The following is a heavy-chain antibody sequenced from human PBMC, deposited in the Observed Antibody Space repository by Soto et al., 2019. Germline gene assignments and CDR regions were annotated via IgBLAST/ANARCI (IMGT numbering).Heavy chain of an antibody. CDR2: IYSGGST. Sequence: GGSLRLSCAASGFTVSSNYMSWVRQAPGKGLEWVSVIYSGGSTYYADSVKGRFTISRDNSKNTLYLQMNSLRAEDTAVYYCAREGLGDMGGYDYFDYWGQGTLVTVSS. V-gene: IGHV3-53*01. D-gene: IGHD5-12*01. J-gene: IGHJ4*02. CDR1: GFTVSSNY. CDR3: AREGLGDMGGYDYFDY.